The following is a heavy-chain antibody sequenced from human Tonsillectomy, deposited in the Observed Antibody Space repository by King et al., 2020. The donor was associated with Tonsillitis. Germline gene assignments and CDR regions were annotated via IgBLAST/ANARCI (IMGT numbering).Heavy chain of an antibody. V-gene: IGHV3-33*01. Sequence: VQLVESGGGVVQPGRSLRLSCAASGFIFSDYGVHWVRQAPGKGLEWVALMSYDGNKKDYADSVKGRFTISRDTAKNTPYLQMNSLRAEDTAVYYCARDRGIALQLPWFDPWGQGTLVIVSS. CDR1: GFIFSDYG. CDR2: MSYDGNKK. J-gene: IGHJ5*02. D-gene: IGHD5-24*01. CDR3: ARDRGIALQLPWFDP.